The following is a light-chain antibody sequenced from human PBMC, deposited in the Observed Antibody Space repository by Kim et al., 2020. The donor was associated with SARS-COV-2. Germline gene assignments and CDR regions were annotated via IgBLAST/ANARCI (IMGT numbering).Light chain of an antibody. J-gene: IGLJ3*02. CDR3: SARDDSVNGWV. CDR2: TST. CDR1: YSNSGSNT. Sequence: GQGVTISCSGHYSNSGSNTGSWFQHVPGEPPKLIIHTSTQRPSGVPDRFSASKSGTSASLAISGLQSEDEADYYCSARDDSVNGWVFGGGTKVTVL. V-gene: IGLV1-44*01.